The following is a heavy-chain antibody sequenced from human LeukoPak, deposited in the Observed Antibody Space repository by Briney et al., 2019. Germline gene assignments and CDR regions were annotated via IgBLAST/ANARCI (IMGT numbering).Heavy chain of an antibody. J-gene: IGHJ4*02. CDR2: IIPIFGTA. V-gene: IGHV1-69*05. CDR3: ANPIRWSKPFSLGY. CDR1: GGTFSSYA. D-gene: IGHD2-8*02. Sequence: SVKVSCKASGGTFSSYAISWVRQAPGQGLEWMGGIIPIFGTANYAQKFQGRVTITTDESTSTAYMELSSLRSEDTAVYYCANPIRWSKPFSLGYWGQGTLVTVSS.